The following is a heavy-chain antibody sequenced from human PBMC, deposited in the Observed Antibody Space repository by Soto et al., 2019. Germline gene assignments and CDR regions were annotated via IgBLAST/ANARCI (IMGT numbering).Heavy chain of an antibody. CDR3: ARDRYSYDSRAYQGVDWYFDL. CDR1: GFIFSNYG. Sequence: QVQLVESGGGVVQPGRSLRLSCAASGFIFSNYGMHWVRQAPGKGLEWVAVIWYDGSHESYADSVKGRFTISRENSKNTLFLQMNSLRAEDTAVYYCARDRYSYDSRAYQGVDWYFDLWGRGTLVTVSS. D-gene: IGHD3-22*01. V-gene: IGHV3-33*01. J-gene: IGHJ2*01. CDR2: IWYDGSHE.